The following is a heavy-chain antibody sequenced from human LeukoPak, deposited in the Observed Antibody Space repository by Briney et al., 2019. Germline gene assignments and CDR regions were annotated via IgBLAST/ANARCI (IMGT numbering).Heavy chain of an antibody. V-gene: IGHV1-2*06. D-gene: IGHD6-6*01. Sequence: ASVKVSCKASGYTFTCYYMHWVRQAPGQGLEWMGRINPNSGGTNYAQKFQGRVTMTRDTSISTAYMELSRLRSDDTAVYYCARTRVVAARHFDYWGQGTLVTVSS. CDR2: INPNSGGT. J-gene: IGHJ4*02. CDR3: ARTRVVAARHFDY. CDR1: GYTFTCYY.